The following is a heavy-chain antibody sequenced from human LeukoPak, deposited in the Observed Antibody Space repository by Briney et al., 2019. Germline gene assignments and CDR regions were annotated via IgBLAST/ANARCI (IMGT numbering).Heavy chain of an antibody. D-gene: IGHD3-9*01. V-gene: IGHV3-21*01. Sequence: GGSLRLSCAASGFTFSTYSLNWVRQAPGKGLEWVSSISSSSDDIHYIDSVKGRFTISGDNAKNSLFLQMNSLRAEDTAVYYCARGDDILTGYYGFDSWGQGTLVTVSS. J-gene: IGHJ4*02. CDR2: ISSSSDDI. CDR1: GFTFSTYS. CDR3: ARGDDILTGYYGFDS.